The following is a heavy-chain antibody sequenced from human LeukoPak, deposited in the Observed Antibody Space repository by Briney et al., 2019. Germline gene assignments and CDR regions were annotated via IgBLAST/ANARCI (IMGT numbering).Heavy chain of an antibody. CDR3: ARITMVRGRAYYYYGMDV. CDR2: IYYSGST. D-gene: IGHD3-10*01. V-gene: IGHV4-59*01. CDR1: GGSISSYY. J-gene: IGHJ6*02. Sequence: SETLSLTCTVSGGSISSYYWSWIRQPPGKGPEWIGYIYYSGSTNYNPSLKSRVTISVDTSKNQFSLKLSSVTAADTAVYYCARITMVRGRAYYYYGMDVWGQGTTVTVSS.